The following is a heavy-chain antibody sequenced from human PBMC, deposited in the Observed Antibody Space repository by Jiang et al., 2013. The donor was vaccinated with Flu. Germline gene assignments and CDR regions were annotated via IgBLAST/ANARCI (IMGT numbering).Heavy chain of an antibody. CDR1: GGPISSGSYY. Sequence: TCTVSGGPISSGSYYWSWIRQPAGKGLEWIGRIYTSGSTNYNPSLKSRVTISVDTSKNQFSLKLSSVTAADTAVYYCARGAGGSSFDYWGQGTLVTVSS. J-gene: IGHJ4*02. D-gene: IGHD6-6*01. V-gene: IGHV4-61*02. CDR3: ARGAGGSSFDY. CDR2: IYTSGST.